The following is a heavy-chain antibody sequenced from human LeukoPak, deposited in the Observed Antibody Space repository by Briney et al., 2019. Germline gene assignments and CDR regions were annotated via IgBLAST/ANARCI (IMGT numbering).Heavy chain of an antibody. CDR1: GGSISSYY. CDR3: ARGQYGSGSDAFDI. V-gene: IGHV4-59*01. J-gene: IGHJ3*02. D-gene: IGHD3-10*01. CDR2: IYYSGST. Sequence: SETLSLTCTVSGGSISSYYWSWIRQPPGKGLKWIGYIYYSGSTNYNPSLKSRVTISVDTSKNQFSLKLSSVTAADTAVYYCARGQYGSGSDAFDIWGQGTMVTVSS.